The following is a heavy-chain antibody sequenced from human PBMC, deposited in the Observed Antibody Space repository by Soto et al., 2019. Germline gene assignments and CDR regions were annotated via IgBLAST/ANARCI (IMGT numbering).Heavy chain of an antibody. CDR1: GFTFSSYG. D-gene: IGHD2-15*01. Sequence: GGSLRLSCAASGFTFSSYGMHWVRQAPGKGLEWVAVISYDGSNKYYADSVKGRFTISRDNSKNTLYLQMNSLRAEDTAVYYCAKDPGYCSGGSCHPEEYWGQGTLVTVSS. V-gene: IGHV3-30*18. CDR2: ISYDGSNK. J-gene: IGHJ4*02. CDR3: AKDPGYCSGGSCHPEEY.